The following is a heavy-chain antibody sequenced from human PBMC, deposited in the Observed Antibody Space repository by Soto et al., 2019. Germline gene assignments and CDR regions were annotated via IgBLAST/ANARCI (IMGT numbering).Heavy chain of an antibody. D-gene: IGHD5-18*01. J-gene: IGHJ4*02. CDR1: GFTFSNAW. Sequence: EVQLVESGGGFVKPGGSLRLSCAASGFTFSNAWMSWVRQAPGKGLEWVGHIKSKTDGGTTDYAAPVKGRFTISRDDSNNTLYLQMNSLNTHDTAVYYCPTGTCLQLCFSDIWGQGTLVTVSS. CDR2: IKSKTDGGTT. CDR3: PTGTCLQLCFSDI. V-gene: IGHV3-15*01.